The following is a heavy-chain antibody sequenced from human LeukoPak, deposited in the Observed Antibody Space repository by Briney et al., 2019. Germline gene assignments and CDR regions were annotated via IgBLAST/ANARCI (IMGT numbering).Heavy chain of an antibody. CDR2: INRYGGST. J-gene: IGHJ4*02. CDR3: ARGQCYGEYDPFDY. Sequence: AGTLTLTCAASGFTFDDNGMSWVRQAPGKGLEWVSGINRYGGSTGYADSVKGRFTISTDNAKNSLYLQMNSLRAEDTALYYCARGQCYGEYDPFDYWGQGTLVTVSS. D-gene: IGHD4-17*01. V-gene: IGHV3-20*04. CDR1: GFTFDDNG.